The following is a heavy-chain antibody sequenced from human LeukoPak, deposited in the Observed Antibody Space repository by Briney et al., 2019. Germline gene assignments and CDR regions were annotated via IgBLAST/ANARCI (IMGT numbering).Heavy chain of an antibody. V-gene: IGHV4-4*02. Sequence: PSETLSLTCGASGGSITTTNYWSWVRQPPGGGLEWIGEISLAGRTRYNPSLQSRVHISIDESKNHLYLNLASVTAADTAVYYCSRESGPFCPFGHWGQGTLVAVTS. CDR1: GGSITTTNY. J-gene: IGHJ4*02. D-gene: IGHD1-26*01. CDR3: SRESGPFCPFGH. CDR2: ISLAGRT.